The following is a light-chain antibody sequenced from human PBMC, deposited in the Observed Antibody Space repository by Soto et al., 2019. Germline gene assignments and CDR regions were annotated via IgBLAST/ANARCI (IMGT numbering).Light chain of an antibody. V-gene: IGLV2-14*01. CDR1: SSDVGGYNY. CDR2: EVT. J-gene: IGLJ2*01. CDR3: NSYTTSSPYVV. Sequence: QSALTQPASVSGSPGQSTTISCTGTSSDVGGYNYVSWYQQHPGKAPKLMIYEVTNRPSGVSDRFSGSKSGNTASLTISGLQAEDEADYYCNSYTTSSPYVVFGGGTKLTVL.